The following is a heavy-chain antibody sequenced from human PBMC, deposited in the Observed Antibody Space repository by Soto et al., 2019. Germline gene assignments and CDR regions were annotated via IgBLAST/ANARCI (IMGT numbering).Heavy chain of an antibody. CDR3: ARGGTVVNGFDY. Sequence: QVQLQESGPGLVKPSETLSLTCTVSGGSISSYYWSWIRQPPGMGLEWIGYIFYSGSTNYNPSLKSRVTISVDTSKNQFSLELSSVTAADTAIYYCARGGTVVNGFDYWGQGVLVTVSS. CDR2: IFYSGST. CDR1: GGSISSYY. J-gene: IGHJ4*02. V-gene: IGHV4-59*01. D-gene: IGHD2-15*01.